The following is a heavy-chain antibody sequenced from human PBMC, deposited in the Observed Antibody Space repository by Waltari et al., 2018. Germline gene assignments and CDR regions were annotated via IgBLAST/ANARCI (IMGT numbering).Heavy chain of an antibody. J-gene: IGHJ4*02. CDR3: ARIQYQYCSSTSCYEDTTYYFDY. Sequence: QVTLRESGPALVKPTQTLTLTCTFSAFSLSTSGMCVSLIRQPPGKALEWLALIDWDDDKYYSTSLKTRLTISKDTSKNQVVLTMTNMDPVDTATYYCARIQYQYCSSTSCYEDTTYYFDYWGQGTLVTVSS. CDR1: AFSLSTSGMC. CDR2: IDWDDDK. V-gene: IGHV2-70*01. D-gene: IGHD2-2*01.